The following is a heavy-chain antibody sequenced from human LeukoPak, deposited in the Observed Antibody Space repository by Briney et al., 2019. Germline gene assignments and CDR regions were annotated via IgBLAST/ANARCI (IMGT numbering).Heavy chain of an antibody. CDR3: ARDMGTTETGDDY. D-gene: IGHD4-17*01. Sequence: GGSLRLSCTTSGFTFDDYRMNWVRQAPGKGLEWVGVIGGKASGGTSGFAASGKGRFNISREDSKGIAYLKMSGLKIEDTGVYCCARDMGTTETGDDYWGQGTLATVSS. CDR2: IGGKASGGTS. J-gene: IGHJ4*02. CDR1: GFTFDDYR. V-gene: IGHV3-49*04.